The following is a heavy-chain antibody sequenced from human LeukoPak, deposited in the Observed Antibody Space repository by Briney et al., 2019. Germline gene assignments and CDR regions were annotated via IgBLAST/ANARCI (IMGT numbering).Heavy chain of an antibody. Sequence: GGSLRLSCAASGFTFSTYGMHWVRQAPGKGLEWVAIIWFDGTNKYYADSVKRRFTISRDNSKNTLYLQMNSLRVEDTAVYYCARDASGYSGTYGWFDPWGQGTLVTVSS. CDR2: IWFDGTNK. CDR3: ARDASGYSGTYGWFDP. CDR1: GFTFSTYG. J-gene: IGHJ5*02. V-gene: IGHV3-33*01. D-gene: IGHD1-26*01.